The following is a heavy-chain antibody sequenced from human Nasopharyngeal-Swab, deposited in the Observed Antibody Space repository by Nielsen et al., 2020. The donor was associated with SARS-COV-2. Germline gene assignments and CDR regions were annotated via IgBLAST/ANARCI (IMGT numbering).Heavy chain of an antibody. Sequence: GSLRLSCSVSGGSINNYYWSWIRQPPGKRLEWIGYIYNSGRTTDYNPSLKSRVTISLDTSKNQFSLKLSSVTAADTAVYYCARGGDGGLAHFDYWGQGNLVTVSS. CDR1: GGSINNYY. CDR3: ARGGDGGLAHFDY. J-gene: IGHJ4*02. V-gene: IGHV4-59*01. D-gene: IGHD2-21*01. CDR2: IYNSGRT.